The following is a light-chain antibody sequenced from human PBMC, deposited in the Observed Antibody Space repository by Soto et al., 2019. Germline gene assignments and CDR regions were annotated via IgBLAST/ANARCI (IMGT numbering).Light chain of an antibody. CDR3: QQYNNWPET. V-gene: IGKV3-15*01. J-gene: IGKJ1*01. CDR1: HSGSSN. CDR2: GAS. Sequence: EIVMTQSPATLSVSPGERATLSCTASHSGSSNFACYQQQPGQPPRLLIYGASTRATGIPARFSGSGSGTEFTHTISSLQSEDFADYYCQQYNNWPETFGQGTKVDIK.